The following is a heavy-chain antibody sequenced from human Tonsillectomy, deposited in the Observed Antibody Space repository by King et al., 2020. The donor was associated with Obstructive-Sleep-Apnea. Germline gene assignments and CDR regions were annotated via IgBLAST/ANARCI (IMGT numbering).Heavy chain of an antibody. J-gene: IGHJ4*02. CDR1: GFTFRSYG. CDR2: ILYGGSNQ. Sequence: VQLVESGGGVVQPGRSLRRSCAASGFTFRSYGMHWGRQAPGKGLEWVAVILYGGSNQYYADSVKGRFTISRDNSKNTLYLQMNSLRAEDTAVYYCATEPPDTAMAPFDYWGQGTLVTVSS. D-gene: IGHD5-18*01. CDR3: ATEPPDTAMAPFDY. V-gene: IGHV3-33*01.